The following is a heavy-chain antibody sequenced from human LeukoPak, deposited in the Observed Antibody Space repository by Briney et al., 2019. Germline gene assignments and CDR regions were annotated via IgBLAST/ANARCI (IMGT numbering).Heavy chain of an antibody. CDR3: ARAYSPTSPPGYYYVMDV. CDR2: IIPIFGTA. Sequence: SVKVSCKASGGTFSSYAISWVRQAPGQGLEWMGGIIPIFGTANFAQKFQGRVTFTADESTSTAYMELSSLRSEDTAVYFCARAYSPTSPPGYYYVMDVWGQGTTVTVFS. J-gene: IGHJ6*02. D-gene: IGHD2-21*01. V-gene: IGHV1-69*13. CDR1: GGTFSSYA.